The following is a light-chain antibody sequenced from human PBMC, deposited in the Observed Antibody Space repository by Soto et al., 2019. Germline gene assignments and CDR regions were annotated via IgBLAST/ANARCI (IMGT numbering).Light chain of an antibody. CDR2: KAS. CDR3: QQYSVYPRT. J-gene: IGKJ2*01. Sequence: IQMTQSPSTLSASVGDRVTITCRATQIISHWLAWYQQKPGKAPKLLISKASTLASGVPSRFSGGIAGTDFTLTITGLQPDDFATYYGQQYSVYPRTFGQGAKLEI. CDR1: QIISHW. V-gene: IGKV1-5*03.